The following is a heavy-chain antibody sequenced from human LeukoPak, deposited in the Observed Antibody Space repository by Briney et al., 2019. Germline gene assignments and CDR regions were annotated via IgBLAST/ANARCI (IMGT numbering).Heavy chain of an antibody. V-gene: IGHV4-59*01. J-gene: IGHJ6*03. CDR1: GGSISSYY. Sequence: SETLSLTCTVSGGSISSYYWSWIRQPPGKGLEWIGYIYYSGSTNYNPSLKSRVTISVDTSKNQFSLKLSSVTAADTAVYYCAREGWFGELQDYYYYMDVWGKGTTVTVSS. D-gene: IGHD3-10*01. CDR2: IYYSGST. CDR3: AREGWFGELQDYYYYMDV.